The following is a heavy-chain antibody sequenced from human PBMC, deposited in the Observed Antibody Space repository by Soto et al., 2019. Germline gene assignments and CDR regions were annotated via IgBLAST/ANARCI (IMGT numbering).Heavy chain of an antibody. J-gene: IGHJ6*02. V-gene: IGHV1-58*01. CDR3: AAYDNYDFWSGYYYGMDV. CDR1: GCTFTSSA. CDR2: IVVGSGNT. Sequence: VKVSCKASGCTFTSSAVQWVRQARGQRLEWIGWIVVGSGNTNYAQKFQERVTIARDMSTSTAYMELSSLRSEDTAVYYRAAYDNYDFWSGYYYGMDVWGQGTTVTVSS. D-gene: IGHD3-3*01.